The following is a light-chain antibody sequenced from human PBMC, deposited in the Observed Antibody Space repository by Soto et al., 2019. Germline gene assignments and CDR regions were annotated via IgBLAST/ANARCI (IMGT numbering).Light chain of an antibody. CDR1: SSNIGNNY. CDR3: GTWDSSLSAYV. Sequence: QSVLTQPPSVSAAPGQKVTISCSGSSSNIGNNYVSWYQHLPGTAPKLLIYENNRRPSGIPDRFSGSKSGTSATLGITGLQTGDEADYYCGTWDSSLSAYVFGTATQLTVL. V-gene: IGLV1-51*02. J-gene: IGLJ1*01. CDR2: ENN.